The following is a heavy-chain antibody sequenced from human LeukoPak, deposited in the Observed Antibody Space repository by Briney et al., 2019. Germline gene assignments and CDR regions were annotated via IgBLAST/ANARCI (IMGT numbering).Heavy chain of an antibody. Sequence: PGGSLRLSCAASGFTFSSYSMNWVRQAPGQGLEWISSITSRSSYIYYADSVKGRFTISRDNAKNSLYLQMNSLRAEDTGVYYCARGIVAAGYDFWGQGTLVIVSS. CDR2: ITSRSSYI. J-gene: IGHJ4*02. V-gene: IGHV3-21*01. CDR3: ARGIVAAGYDF. CDR1: GFTFSSYS. D-gene: IGHD6-13*01.